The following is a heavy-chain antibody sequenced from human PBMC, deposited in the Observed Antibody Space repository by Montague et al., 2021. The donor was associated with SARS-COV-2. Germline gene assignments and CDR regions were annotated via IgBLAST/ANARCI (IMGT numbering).Heavy chain of an antibody. CDR3: ARVQGITMIVVVIGGFGT. CDR2: IYYSGST. CDR1: GGSISSGGYY. D-gene: IGHD3-22*01. V-gene: IGHV4-31*03. Sequence: TLSLTCTVSGGSISSGGYYWSWIRQHQGKGLEWNGYIYYSGSTYYNPSLKSRVTISVDTSKNQFSLKLRSVTAADTAVYYCARVQGITMIVVVIGGFGTWGQGTMVTVSS. J-gene: IGHJ3*02.